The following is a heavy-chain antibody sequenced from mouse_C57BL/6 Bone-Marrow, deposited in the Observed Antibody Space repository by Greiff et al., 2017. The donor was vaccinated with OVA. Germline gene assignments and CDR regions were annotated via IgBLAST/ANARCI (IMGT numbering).Heavy chain of an antibody. D-gene: IGHD1-1*01. CDR3: ARGYYGSSYAMDY. CDR2: IYPGGGYT. Sequence: VQLQESGAELVRPGTSVKMSCKASGYTFTNYWIGWAKQRPGHGLEWIGDIYPGGGYTNYNEKFKGKATLTADKSSSTAYMQFSSLTSEDSVIYYCARGYYGSSYAMDYWGQGTSVTASS. CDR1: GYTFTNYW. J-gene: IGHJ4*01. V-gene: IGHV1-63*01.